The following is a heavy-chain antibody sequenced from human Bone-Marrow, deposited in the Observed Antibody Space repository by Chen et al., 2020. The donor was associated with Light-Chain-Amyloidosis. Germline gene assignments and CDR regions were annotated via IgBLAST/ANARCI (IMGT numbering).Heavy chain of an antibody. J-gene: IGHJ4*02. CDR1: GFTFSTYG. CDR2: ISSTSSYI. V-gene: IGHV3-21*01. Sequence: EVQLVESGGGLVKPGGSLRLSCAASGFTFSTYGMNWVCQAPGKGLEWVSSISSTSSYIYYADSVKGRFTISRDNAKNSLYLQINSLRAEDTAVYYCARRGSTGTAVDYWGQGTLVTVSS. D-gene: IGHD4-4*01. CDR3: ARRGSTGTAVDY.